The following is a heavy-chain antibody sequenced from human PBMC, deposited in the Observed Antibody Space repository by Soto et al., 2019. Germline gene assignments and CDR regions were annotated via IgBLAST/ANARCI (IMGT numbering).Heavy chain of an antibody. J-gene: IGHJ6*02. CDR1: GGSFSGYY. Sequence: QVQLQQWGAGLLKPSETLSLTCAVYGGSFSGYYWSWIRQPPGKGLEWIGEINHSGSTNYNPSLKSRVTISVDTSKNQFSLKLSSVTAADTAVYYCARGGYCSGGNQMSCYYGMDVWGQGTTVTVSS. D-gene: IGHD2-15*01. V-gene: IGHV4-34*01. CDR2: INHSGST. CDR3: ARGGYCSGGNQMSCYYGMDV.